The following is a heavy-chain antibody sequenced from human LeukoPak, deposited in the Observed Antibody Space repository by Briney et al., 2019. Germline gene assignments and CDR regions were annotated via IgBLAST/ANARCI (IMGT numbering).Heavy chain of an antibody. CDR2: TVSRGTT. CDR3: AKDFRIGYSAHFDY. J-gene: IGHJ4*02. Sequence: GGSLRLSCVASGFTSTSDAMNWVRQAPGKGLEWVSSTVSRGTTQYADSVKGRFTVSRDTSKNTLYLQMNSLRADDTAVYYCAKDFRIGYSAHFDYWGQGALVTVSS. D-gene: IGHD2-21*01. V-gene: IGHV3-23*01. CDR1: GFTSTSDA.